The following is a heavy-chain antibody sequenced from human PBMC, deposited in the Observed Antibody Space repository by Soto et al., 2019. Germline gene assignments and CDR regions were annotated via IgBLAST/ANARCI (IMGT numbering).Heavy chain of an antibody. CDR3: ARSSYYYDSSGYYLIDSYFDY. Sequence: ASVKVSCKASGYTSTGYYMHWVRQAPGQGLEWMGWINPNSGGTNYAQKFQGWVTMTRDTSISTAYMELSRLRSDDTAVYYCARSSYYYDSSGYYLIDSYFDYRGQGTLVTVSS. CDR1: GYTSTGYY. D-gene: IGHD3-22*01. J-gene: IGHJ4*02. V-gene: IGHV1-2*04. CDR2: INPNSGGT.